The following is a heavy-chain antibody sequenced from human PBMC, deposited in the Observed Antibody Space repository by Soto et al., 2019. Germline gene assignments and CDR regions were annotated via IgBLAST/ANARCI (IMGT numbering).Heavy chain of an antibody. CDR3: ARDYYVRSWFGEPYHYGMSV. J-gene: IGHJ6*02. CDR1: GGSISSYY. Sequence: SETLSLTCTVSGGSISSYYWSWIRQPPGKGLEWIGYIYYSGSTNYNPSLKSRVTISVDTSKNQLSLKLSSVTAADTAVYYCARDYYVRSWFGEPYHYGMSVCGQGTTVTVSS. CDR2: IYYSGST. D-gene: IGHD3-10*01. V-gene: IGHV4-59*01.